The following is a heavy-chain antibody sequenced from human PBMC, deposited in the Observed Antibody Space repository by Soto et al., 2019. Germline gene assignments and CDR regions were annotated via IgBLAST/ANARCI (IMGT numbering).Heavy chain of an antibody. V-gene: IGHV1-2*02. D-gene: IGHD1-26*01. CDR2: INPNSGGT. CDR1: GYTFTGYY. J-gene: IGHJ4*02. Sequence: GASVKVSCKASGYTFTGYYMHWVRQAPGQGLEWMGWINPNSGGTNYAQKFQGRVTMTRDTSISTAYMELSRLRSDDTAVYYCAREAVGATTSFDYWGQGTLVTVSS. CDR3: AREAVGATTSFDY.